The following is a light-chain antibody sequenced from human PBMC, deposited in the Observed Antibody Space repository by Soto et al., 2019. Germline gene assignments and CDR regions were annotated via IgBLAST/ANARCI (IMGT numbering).Light chain of an antibody. CDR3: QQYYSYPRA. CDR1: QSISNW. J-gene: IGKJ1*01. CDR2: AAS. Sequence: DIRMTQSPSTLPASVGDRVTITCRASQSISNWLAWYQQKPGKAPKLLIYAASTLQSGVPSRFSGSGSGTDFTLTINYLQSEDFATYYCQQYYSYPRAFGQGTKVDIK. V-gene: IGKV1-5*01.